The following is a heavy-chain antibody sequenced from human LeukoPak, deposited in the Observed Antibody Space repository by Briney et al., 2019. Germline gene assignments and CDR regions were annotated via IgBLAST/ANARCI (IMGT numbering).Heavy chain of an antibody. Sequence: GGSLRLPCAASGFTFSSYAMHWVRQAPGKGLEWVAVISYDGSNKYYADSVKGRFTISRDNSKNTLYLQMNSLRAEDTAVYYCAREKSHRKGGLDYWGQGTLVTVSS. CDR2: ISYDGSNK. D-gene: IGHD1-14*01. CDR3: AREKSHRKGGLDY. CDR1: GFTFSSYA. V-gene: IGHV3-30-3*01. J-gene: IGHJ4*02.